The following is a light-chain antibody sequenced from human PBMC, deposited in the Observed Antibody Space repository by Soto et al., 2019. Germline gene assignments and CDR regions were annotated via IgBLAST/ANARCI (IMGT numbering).Light chain of an antibody. CDR1: QSVTGTN. CDR2: DAV. J-gene: IGKJ2*01. CDR3: HQYGSSLGT. Sequence: EIVLTQSPGTLSLSPGEGATLSCRASQSVTGTNLAWYQQRAGQAPRLLIYDAVRRATGIPDRFSGRGSGTDFTLTISRLEPEDFAVYYCHQYGSSLGTFGQGTKVEI. V-gene: IGKV3-20*01.